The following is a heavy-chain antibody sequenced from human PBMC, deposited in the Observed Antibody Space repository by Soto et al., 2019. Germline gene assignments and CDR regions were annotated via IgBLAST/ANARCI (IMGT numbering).Heavy chain of an antibody. V-gene: IGHV3-21*01. CDR1: GFTFSSYS. D-gene: IGHD4-17*01. Sequence: EVQLVESGGGLVKPGGSLRLSCAASGFTFSSYSMNWVRQAPGKGLEWVSSISSSSSYIYYADSVKGRFTISRDNAKNSLYLQMNSLRAEDTAVYYCARVWDYGDYYFDYWCQGSLVTVSS. CDR3: ARVWDYGDYYFDY. CDR2: ISSSSSYI. J-gene: IGHJ4*02.